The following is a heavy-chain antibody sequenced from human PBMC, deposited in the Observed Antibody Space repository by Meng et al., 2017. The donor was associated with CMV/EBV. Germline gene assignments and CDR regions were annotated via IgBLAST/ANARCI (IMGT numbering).Heavy chain of an antibody. CDR2: ISYNGSNK. CDR3: ARLGSTDDY. CDR1: GCTFSSYD. V-gene: IGHV3-30-3*01. D-gene: IGHD2-15*01. Sequence: GSVEGCVPTGRSLRLYCSASGCTFSSYDTHWVRQSPGKGLVWLSVISYNGSNKYYADSVKGRFTISRDNSKNTLYLQMNSLRAEDTAVYYCARLGSTDDYWGQRTLVTVSS. J-gene: IGHJ4*02.